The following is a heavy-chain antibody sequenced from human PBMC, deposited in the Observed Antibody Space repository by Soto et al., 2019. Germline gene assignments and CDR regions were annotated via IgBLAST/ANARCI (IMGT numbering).Heavy chain of an antibody. CDR3: AKGENRDSLNFDY. CDR2: ISGSGGST. J-gene: IGHJ4*02. V-gene: IGHV3-23*01. D-gene: IGHD3-16*01. CDR1: GFTFSSYA. Sequence: GGSLRLSCAASGFTFSSYAMIWVRQAPGKGLEWVSAISGSGGSTYYADSVKGRFTISRDNSKNTLYLQMNSLRAEDTAVYYCAKGENRDSLNFDYWGQGTLVTVSS.